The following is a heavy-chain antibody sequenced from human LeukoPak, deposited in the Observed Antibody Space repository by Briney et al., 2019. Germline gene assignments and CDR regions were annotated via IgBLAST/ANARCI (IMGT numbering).Heavy chain of an antibody. CDR1: GYTFTGYY. J-gene: IGHJ4*02. CDR3: ARVGRAFTARSSFFDY. V-gene: IGHV1-2*02. Sequence: ASVKVPCKASGYTFTGYYMHWVRQAPGQGLEWMGWINPNSGGTNYAQKFQGRVTMTRDTSITTAYVELGRLRSDDTAVYYCARVGRAFTARSSFFDYWGQGTLVTVSS. D-gene: IGHD6-6*01. CDR2: INPNSGGT.